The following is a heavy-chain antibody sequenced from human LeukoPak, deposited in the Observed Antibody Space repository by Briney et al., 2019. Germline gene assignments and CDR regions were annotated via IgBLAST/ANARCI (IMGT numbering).Heavy chain of an antibody. CDR2: ISGSGGST. CDR1: GFTFSSYA. J-gene: IGHJ4*02. D-gene: IGHD3-22*01. Sequence: PGVSLRLYSAGSGFTFSSYAIGWVRQAPGKGLEWVSAISGSGGSTYYADSVKGRFTISRDNSKNTLYLQMNSLRAEDTAVYYCAKDIYDSSGFDYWGQGTLVTVSS. CDR3: AKDIYDSSGFDY. V-gene: IGHV3-23*01.